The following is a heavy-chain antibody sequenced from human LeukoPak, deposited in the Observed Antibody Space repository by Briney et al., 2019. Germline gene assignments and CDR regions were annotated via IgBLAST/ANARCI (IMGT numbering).Heavy chain of an antibody. J-gene: IGHJ5*02. D-gene: IGHD4-17*01. CDR1: GFTFSTFA. CDR2: ITGTHYTT. CDR3: TKDPNGDYVGAFDP. V-gene: IGHV3-23*01. Sequence: GGSLRLSCAASGFTFSTFAMTWVRQAPGKGLEWVSSITGTHYTTYNTDSVKGRFTISRDNSKNTLYPQMNSLRADDTAVYYCTKDPNGDYVGAFDPWGQGTLVTVSS.